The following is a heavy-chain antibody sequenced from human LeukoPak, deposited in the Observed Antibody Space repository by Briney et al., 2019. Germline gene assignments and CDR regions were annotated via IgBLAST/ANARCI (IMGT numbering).Heavy chain of an antibody. J-gene: IGHJ6*02. CDR3: ARLLGYCSSTSCYTEAYYYYYGMDV. Sequence: GESLKISCKGSGYSLTSYWIGWVRQMPGKGLEWMGIIYPGDSDTRYSPSFQGQVTISADKSISTAYLQWSSLKASDTAMYYCARLLGYCSSTSCYTEAYYYYYGMDVWGQGTTVTVSS. D-gene: IGHD2-2*02. V-gene: IGHV5-51*01. CDR1: GYSLTSYW. CDR2: IYPGDSDT.